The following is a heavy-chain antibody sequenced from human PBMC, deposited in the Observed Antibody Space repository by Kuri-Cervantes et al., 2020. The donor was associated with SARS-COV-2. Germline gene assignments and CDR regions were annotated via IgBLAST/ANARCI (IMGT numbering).Heavy chain of an antibody. V-gene: IGHV3-74*01. CDR2: SKYDGGSP. CDR3: AKSDWFDP. Sequence: ETLSLTCAASGFSLSGFWMRWVRQVPGKGPVWVARSKYDGGSPSYADSVRGRFTISRDNAKNVLYLQMNSLRVEDTAVYYCAKSDWFDPWGQGTLVTVSS. CDR1: GFSLSGFW. J-gene: IGHJ5*02.